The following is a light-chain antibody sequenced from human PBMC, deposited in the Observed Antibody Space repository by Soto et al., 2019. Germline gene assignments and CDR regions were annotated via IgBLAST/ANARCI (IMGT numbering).Light chain of an antibody. Sequence: VMTQSPLSLPVTPGEPASISCRSSQSLLYSNGYNYLTWYLQRPGQAPQLLIYLGSNRASGVPDRFSGSGSGTEFTLKISRVEAEDVGVYYCMQDVQSPRTFGGGTKVEIK. CDR2: LGS. CDR1: QSLLYSNGYNY. V-gene: IGKV2-28*01. J-gene: IGKJ4*02. CDR3: MQDVQSPRT.